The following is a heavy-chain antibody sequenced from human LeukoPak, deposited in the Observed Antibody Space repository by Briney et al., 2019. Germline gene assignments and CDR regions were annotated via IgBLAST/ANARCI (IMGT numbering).Heavy chain of an antibody. Sequence: PEGSLRLSCAASGFTFCSYSMNWVRQAPGKGLEWVSSISSSSSYIYYADSVKGRFTISRDNAKNSLYLQMNSLRAEDTAVYYCARAWSDWLLPFDYWGQGTLVTVSS. CDR3: ARAWSDWLLPFDY. CDR2: ISSSSSYI. CDR1: GFTFCSYS. V-gene: IGHV3-21*01. J-gene: IGHJ4*02. D-gene: IGHD3-9*01.